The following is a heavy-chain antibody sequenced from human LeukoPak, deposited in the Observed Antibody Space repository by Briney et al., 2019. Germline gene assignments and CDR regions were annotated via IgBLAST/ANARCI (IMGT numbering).Heavy chain of an antibody. V-gene: IGHV5-51*01. CDR2: IWPGDSET. D-gene: IGHD3/OR15-3a*01. CDR1: DYYFTSYW. Sequence: AESLKISCRASDYYFTSYWVGWVRQMPGKGLEWMGIIWPGDSETRYSPSFQGQVTMSADKSINTAYLQWSSLKASDTAFYYCARKGLNSGRLLFFDYWGQGSLVTVSS. J-gene: IGHJ4*02. CDR3: ARKGLNSGRLLFFDY.